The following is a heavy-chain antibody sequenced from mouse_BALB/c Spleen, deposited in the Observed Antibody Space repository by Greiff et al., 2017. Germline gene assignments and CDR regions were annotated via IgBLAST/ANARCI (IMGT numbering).Heavy chain of an antibody. V-gene: IGHV3-8*02. CDR2: ISYSGST. CDR3: ARGKGASYAMDY. D-gene: IGHD3-3*01. CDR1: GDSITSGY. Sequence: EVQLQQSGPSLVKPSQTLSLTCSVTGDSITSGYWNWIRKFPGNKLEYMGYISYSGSTYYNPSLKSRISITRDTSKNQYYLQLNSVTTEDTATYYCARGKGASYAMDYWGQGTSVTVSS. J-gene: IGHJ4*01.